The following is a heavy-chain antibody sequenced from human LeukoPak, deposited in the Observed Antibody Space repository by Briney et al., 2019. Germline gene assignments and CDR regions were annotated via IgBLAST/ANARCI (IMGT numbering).Heavy chain of an antibody. CDR3: ARHIVVVPAAYYYYMDV. D-gene: IGHD2-2*01. J-gene: IGHJ6*03. V-gene: IGHV4-59*08. Sequence: SSETLSLTCTVSGGSISSYYWSWIRQPPGKGLEWIGYIYYSGSTNYNPSLKSRVTISVDKSKNQFSLKLSSVTAADTAVYYCARHIVVVPAAYYYYMDVWGKGTTVTVSS. CDR2: IYYSGST. CDR1: GGSISSYY.